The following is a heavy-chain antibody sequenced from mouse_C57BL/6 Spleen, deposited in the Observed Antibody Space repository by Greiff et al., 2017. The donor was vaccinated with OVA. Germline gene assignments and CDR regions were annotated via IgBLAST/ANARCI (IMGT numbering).Heavy chain of an antibody. Sequence: EVKLVESGGGLVQPGGSLSLSCAASGFTFTDYYMSWVRQPPGKALEWLGFIRNKANGYTTEYSASVKGRFTISRDNSQSILYLQMNALRAGDSDNYYCARYRTLYLLYYAMDYWGQGTSVTVSS. D-gene: IGHD2-1*01. CDR1: GFTFTDYY. CDR3: ARYRTLYLLYYAMDY. V-gene: IGHV7-3*01. J-gene: IGHJ4*01. CDR2: IRNKANGYTT.